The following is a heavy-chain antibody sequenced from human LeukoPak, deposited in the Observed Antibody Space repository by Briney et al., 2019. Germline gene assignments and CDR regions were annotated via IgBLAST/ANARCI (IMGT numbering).Heavy chain of an antibody. V-gene: IGHV4-59*11. CDR3: ARYLGSSGWYHEDYFDY. CDR1: GGSTSSHY. D-gene: IGHD6-19*01. J-gene: IGHJ4*02. CDR2: IYYSGST. Sequence: SETLSLTSTVSGGSTSSHYWSWNRQPPGKGLEWIGYIYYSGSTNYNPSLKSRVTISVDTSKNQFSLKRSSVTAADTAVYYCARYLGSSGWYHEDYFDYWGQGTLVTVSS.